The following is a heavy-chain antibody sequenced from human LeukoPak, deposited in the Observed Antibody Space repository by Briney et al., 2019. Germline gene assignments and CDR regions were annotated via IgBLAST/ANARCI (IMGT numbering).Heavy chain of an antibody. CDR1: GGTFSSYA. CDR3: ARGSIVVVPAASHYYYYMDV. V-gene: IGHV1-69*01. D-gene: IGHD2-2*01. J-gene: IGHJ6*03. Sequence: SVKVSCEASGGTFSSYAISWVRQAPGRGLEWMGGIIPIFGTANYAQKFQGRVTITADESTSTAYMELSSLRSEDTAVYYCARGSIVVVPAASHYYYYMDVWGKGTTVTVSS. CDR2: IIPIFGTA.